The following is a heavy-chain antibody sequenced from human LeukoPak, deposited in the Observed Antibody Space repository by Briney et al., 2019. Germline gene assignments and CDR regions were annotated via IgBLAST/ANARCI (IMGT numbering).Heavy chain of an antibody. Sequence: SDTLSLTCTVSGASISSTSYYWGWIRQPPGKGLEWIGSIYYSGSTYYNPSLKSRVTISVDTSKNQFSLKLSSVTAADTAVYYCARSVNWEPGIAAAGPNDYWGQGTLVTVSS. J-gene: IGHJ4*02. CDR2: IYYSGST. D-gene: IGHD6-13*01. CDR3: ARSVNWEPGIAAAGPNDY. V-gene: IGHV4-39*01. CDR1: GASISSTSYY.